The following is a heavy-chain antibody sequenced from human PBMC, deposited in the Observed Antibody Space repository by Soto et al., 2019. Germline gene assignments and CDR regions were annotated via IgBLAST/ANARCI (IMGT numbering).Heavy chain of an antibody. CDR1: GFTFSSYS. CDR3: ARVPTDTEGYFDY. D-gene: IGHD5-18*01. V-gene: IGHV3-48*02. Sequence: EVQLVESGGGLVQPGGSLRLSCEASGFTFSSYSMNWVGQAPGKGLEWVSYISSSSSTIYYADSVKGRFTISRDNAKNSLYLQMNSLRDEDTAVYYCARVPTDTEGYFDYWGQGTLVTVSS. CDR2: ISSSSSTI. J-gene: IGHJ4*02.